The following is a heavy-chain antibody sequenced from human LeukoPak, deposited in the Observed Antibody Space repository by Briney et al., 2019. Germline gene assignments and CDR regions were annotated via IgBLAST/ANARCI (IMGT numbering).Heavy chain of an antibody. V-gene: IGHV3-23*01. J-gene: IGHJ3*02. Sequence: PGGSLRLSCVVSGFTSRSYAMSWVRQAPGKGLEWVSAISGSGGSTYYADSVKGRFTISRDNSKNTLHLQMNSLRVEDTAVYYCAKPSSGYTSFHIWGQGTMVTVSS. CDR1: GFTSRSYA. CDR3: AKPSSGYTSFHI. CDR2: ISGSGGST. D-gene: IGHD3-22*01.